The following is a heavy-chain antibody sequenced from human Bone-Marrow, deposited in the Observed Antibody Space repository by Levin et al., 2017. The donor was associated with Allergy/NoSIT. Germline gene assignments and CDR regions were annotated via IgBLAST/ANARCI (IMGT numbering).Heavy chain of an antibody. Sequence: SETLSLTCVVSGGSISGYYWGWIRQPPGKGLEWIGSFYYSGSNYNPSLMSRVPISGDTSKNQLSLKLTSVTAADTAVSYCVRQDPAKSPSGGGGAFDIWGQGTMVTVSS. CDR3: VRQDPAKSPSGGGGAFDI. V-gene: IGHV4-39*01. CDR2: FYYSGS. CDR1: GGSISGYY. J-gene: IGHJ3*02. D-gene: IGHD6-25*01.